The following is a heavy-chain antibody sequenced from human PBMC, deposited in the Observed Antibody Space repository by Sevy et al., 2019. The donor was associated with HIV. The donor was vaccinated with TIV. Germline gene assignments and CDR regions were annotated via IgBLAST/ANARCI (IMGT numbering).Heavy chain of an antibody. CDR2: ISSSSSTI. V-gene: IGHV3-48*02. CDR1: GFTFSSYS. CDR3: ARDPNCTNGVCYGMDV. J-gene: IGHJ6*02. Sequence: GGSLRLSCAASGFTFSSYSMNWVRQAPGKGLEWVSYISSSSSTIYYADSVKGGFTISRDNAKNSLYLQMNSLRDEDTAVYYCARDPNCTNGVCYGMDVWGQGTTVTVSS. D-gene: IGHD2-8*01.